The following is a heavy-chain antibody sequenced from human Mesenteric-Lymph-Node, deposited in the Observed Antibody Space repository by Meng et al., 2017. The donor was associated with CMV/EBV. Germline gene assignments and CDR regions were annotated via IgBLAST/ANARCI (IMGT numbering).Heavy chain of an antibody. CDR3: ARDGTPFDS. CDR1: GFTFSSYW. CDR2: ISSSSSYI. V-gene: IGHV3-21*04. Sequence: GESLKISCAASGFTFSSYWMHWVRQAPGKGLEWVSSISSSSSYIYYADSVKGRFTISRDNSKNTLYLQMNSLRAEDTAVYYCARDGTPFDSWGQGTLVTVSS. D-gene: IGHD1-7*01. J-gene: IGHJ5*01.